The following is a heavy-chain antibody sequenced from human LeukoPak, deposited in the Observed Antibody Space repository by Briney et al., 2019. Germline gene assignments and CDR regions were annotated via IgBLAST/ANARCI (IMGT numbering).Heavy chain of an antibody. D-gene: IGHD3-22*01. CDR1: SGSISSYY. CDR2: IYSSGTI. J-gene: IGHJ4*02. V-gene: IGHV4-59*08. Sequence: SENLSLTCTVSSGSISSYYWSWIRQPPGKGLEWLGYIYSSGTINFNPSLKSRLTMSVDTSKNQFSLKLSSVTAADTAVYYCARHDKGFDYWGQGTLVTVSA. CDR3: ARHDKGFDY.